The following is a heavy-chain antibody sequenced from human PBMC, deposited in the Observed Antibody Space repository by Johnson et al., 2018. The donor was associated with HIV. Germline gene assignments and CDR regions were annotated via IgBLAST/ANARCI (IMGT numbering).Heavy chain of an antibody. V-gene: IGHV3-53*01. CDR3: AREGLYSGYEPEDDAFDI. CDR2: IYSGGST. Sequence: VQLVESAGGLIQPGGSLRLSCAASGFTVSSNYMSWVRQAPGKGLEWVSVIYSGGSTYYADSVKGRFTISRDNSKNTLYLQMNSLRAEDTAVYYCAREGLYSGYEPEDDAFDIWGQGTMVTVSS. CDR1: GFTVSSNY. D-gene: IGHD5-12*01. J-gene: IGHJ3*02.